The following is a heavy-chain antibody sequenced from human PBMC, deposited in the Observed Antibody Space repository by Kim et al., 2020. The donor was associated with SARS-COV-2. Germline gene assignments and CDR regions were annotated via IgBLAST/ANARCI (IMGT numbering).Heavy chain of an antibody. CDR3: ARQEVGSGSYFSGAPYYYYGMDV. CDR1: GGSISSSSYY. Sequence: SETLSLTCTVSGGSISSSSYYWGWIRQPPGKGLEWIGSIYYSGSTYYNPSLKSRVTISVDTSKNQFSLKLSSVTAADTAVYYCARQEVGSGSYFSGAPYYYYGMDVWGQGTTVTVSS. D-gene: IGHD1-26*01. V-gene: IGHV4-39*01. J-gene: IGHJ6*02. CDR2: IYYSGST.